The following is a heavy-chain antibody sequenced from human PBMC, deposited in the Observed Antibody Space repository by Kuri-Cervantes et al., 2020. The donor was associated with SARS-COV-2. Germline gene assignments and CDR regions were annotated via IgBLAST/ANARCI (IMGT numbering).Heavy chain of an antibody. V-gene: IGHV4-59*01. J-gene: IGHJ6*03. CDR3: ARVDRYCSSTCCYGVRDYYYYYMDV. Sequence: SETLSLTCTVSGGSISSYYWSWIRQPPGKGLEWIGYIYYSGSTNYNPSLKSRVTISVDTSKNQFSLKLSSVTAADTAVYYCARVDRYCSSTCCYGVRDYYYYYMDVWGKGTTVTVSS. CDR1: GGSISSYY. CDR2: IYYSGST. D-gene: IGHD2-2*01.